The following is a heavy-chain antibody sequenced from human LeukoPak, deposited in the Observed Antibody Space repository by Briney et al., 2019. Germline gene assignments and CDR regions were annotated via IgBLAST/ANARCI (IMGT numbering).Heavy chain of an antibody. J-gene: IGHJ4*02. CDR1: GYIFIGYF. Sequence: ASVKVSCKASGYIFIGYFIHWVRQAPGQGPEWMGWINPNTGGTNYAQKFQGRVTMTRDTSITTAYMELIRLRSDDTVVYYCARFDGYNYLSVDYWGQGTLVTVSS. V-gene: IGHV1-2*02. CDR3: ARFDGYNYLSVDY. CDR2: INPNTGGT. D-gene: IGHD5-24*01.